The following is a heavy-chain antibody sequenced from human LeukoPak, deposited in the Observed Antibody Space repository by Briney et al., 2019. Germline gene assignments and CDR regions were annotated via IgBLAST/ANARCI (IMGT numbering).Heavy chain of an antibody. D-gene: IGHD3-10*01. V-gene: IGHV3-23*01. J-gene: IGHJ5*02. CDR1: GFTFSSYA. CDR3: ARSHVNYYGSGSYSSPSEMFDP. CDR2: ISGSGGST. Sequence: GGSLRLSCAASGFTFSSYAMSWVRQAPGKGLEWVSAISGSGGSTYYADSVKGRFTISRDNSKNTLYLQMNSLRAEDTAVYYCARSHVNYYGSGSYSSPSEMFDPWGQGTLVTVSS.